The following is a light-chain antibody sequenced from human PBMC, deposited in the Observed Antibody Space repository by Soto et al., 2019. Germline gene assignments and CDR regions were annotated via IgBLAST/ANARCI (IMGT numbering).Light chain of an antibody. Sequence: DIQVTQYPSSLSASVGDRVTITCRASQSISSYLNWYQQKPGKAPKLLIYAASSLQSGVPSRFSGSGSGTDFTLTISSLQPEDFATYYCQQSYITPLPFGQ. CDR3: QQSYITPLP. CDR2: AAS. V-gene: IGKV1-39*01. CDR1: QSISSY. J-gene: IGKJ1*01.